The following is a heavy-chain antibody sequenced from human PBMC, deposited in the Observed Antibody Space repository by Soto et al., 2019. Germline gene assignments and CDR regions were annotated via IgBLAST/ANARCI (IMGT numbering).Heavy chain of an antibody. CDR1: GFTFSSYA. J-gene: IGHJ4*02. V-gene: IGHV3-23*01. Sequence: EVQLLESGGGLVQPGGSLRLSCAASGFTFSSYAMRWVRQAPVKGLEWVSAISGSGGSTYYADSVKGRFTISRDNSKNTLYLQMNSLRAEDTAVYYCARRGSGSYYGYWGQGTRVTVSS. CDR2: ISGSGGST. D-gene: IGHD1-26*01. CDR3: ARRGSGSYYGY.